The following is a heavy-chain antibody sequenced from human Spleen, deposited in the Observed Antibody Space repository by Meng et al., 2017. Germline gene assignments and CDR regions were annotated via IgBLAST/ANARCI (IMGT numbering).Heavy chain of an antibody. Sequence: QVQLRESGPGLVKPSETLSLICAVTGDSITSNNWWSWVRQPPGKGLEWIGEIYHSGSTNYNPSLKSRVTISVDKSKNQFSLKLSSVTAADTAVYYCATRDIAVAGVAFDYWGQGTLVTVSS. V-gene: IGHV4-4*02. CDR2: IYHSGST. D-gene: IGHD6-19*01. J-gene: IGHJ4*02. CDR3: ATRDIAVAGVAFDY. CDR1: GDSITSNNW.